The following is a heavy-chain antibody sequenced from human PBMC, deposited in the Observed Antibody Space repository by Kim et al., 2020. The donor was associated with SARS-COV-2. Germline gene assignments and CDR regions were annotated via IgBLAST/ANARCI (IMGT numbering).Heavy chain of an antibody. J-gene: IGHJ3*02. CDR3: ARARLDQYNAFDI. CDR1: GGSISSYY. V-gene: IGHV4-59*13. Sequence: SETLSLTCTVSGGSISSYYWSWIRQPPGKGLEWIGYIYYSGSTNYNPSLKSRVTISVDTSKNQFSLKLSSVTAADTAVYYCARARLDQYNAFDIWGQGTMVTVSS. CDR2: IYYSGST. D-gene: IGHD6-19*01.